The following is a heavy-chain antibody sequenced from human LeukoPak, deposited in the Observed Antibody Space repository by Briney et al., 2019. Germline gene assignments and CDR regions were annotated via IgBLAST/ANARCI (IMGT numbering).Heavy chain of an antibody. J-gene: IGHJ5*02. Sequence: ASVKVSCKASGYTFTSYDINWVRQATGQGLEWMGWMNPNSGNTGYAQKFQGSVTMTRNTSISTAYMELSSLRSEDTAVYYCARGRLHANWFDPWGQGTLVTVSS. CDR2: MNPNSGNT. CDR1: GYTFTSYD. D-gene: IGHD4-11*01. V-gene: IGHV1-8*01. CDR3: ARGRLHANWFDP.